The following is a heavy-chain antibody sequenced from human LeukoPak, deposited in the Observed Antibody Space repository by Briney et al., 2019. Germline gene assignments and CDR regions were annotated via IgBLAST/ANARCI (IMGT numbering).Heavy chain of an antibody. CDR1: GGTFSSYA. D-gene: IGHD3-9*01. Sequence: ASVEVSCKASGGTFSSYAISWVRQAPGQGLEWMGGIIPIFGTANYAQKFQGRVTITADESTSTAYMELSSLRSEDAAVYYCAGVHHDILTGPYYFDYWGQGTLVTVSS. V-gene: IGHV1-69*13. CDR2: IIPIFGTA. CDR3: AGVHHDILTGPYYFDY. J-gene: IGHJ4*02.